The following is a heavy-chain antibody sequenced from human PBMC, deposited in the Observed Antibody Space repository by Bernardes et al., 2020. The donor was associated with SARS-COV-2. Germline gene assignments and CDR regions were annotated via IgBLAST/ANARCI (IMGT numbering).Heavy chain of an antibody. D-gene: IGHD3-3*01. V-gene: IGHV1-2*02. CDR2: INPNSCGS. J-gene: IGHJ6*01. Sequence: ASVKVSRKASEYTFTDYYIHWVRQAPGQGREGMGRINPNSCGSKYVQKFQGRATRTRDTPSSTAYLEPNRLTTDDSAVYYCVRGNWVEYYDLPGNLDVWGQGTLVTVSS. CDR3: VRGNWVEYYDLPGNLDV. CDR1: EYTFTDYY.